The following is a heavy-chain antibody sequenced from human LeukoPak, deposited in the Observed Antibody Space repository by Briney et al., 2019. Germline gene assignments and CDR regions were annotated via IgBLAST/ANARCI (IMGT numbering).Heavy chain of an antibody. Sequence: GGSLRLSCAASGFTFADYAMHWVRQAPGKGLEWVSGISWNSGSIGYADSVKGRFTISRDNAKNSLYLQMNSLRAEDTALYYCAKDAVYGSGIDYWGQGTLVTVSS. J-gene: IGHJ4*02. V-gene: IGHV3-9*01. CDR1: GFTFADYA. CDR2: ISWNSGSI. D-gene: IGHD3-10*01. CDR3: AKDAVYGSGIDY.